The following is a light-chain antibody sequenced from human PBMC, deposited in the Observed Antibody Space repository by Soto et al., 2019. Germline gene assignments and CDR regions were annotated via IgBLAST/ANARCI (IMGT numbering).Light chain of an antibody. Sequence: QSALTQPASVSGSPGQSITISCTGTSSDVGGYNYVSWYQQHPGNAPKLVIYGVSGRPSGVSNRFSGSKSANTASLTISGLQAADEADYYCSSYTSRSTNYVFGTGTKLTVL. CDR2: GVS. V-gene: IGLV2-14*03. CDR1: SSDVGGYNY. J-gene: IGLJ1*01. CDR3: SSYTSRSTNYV.